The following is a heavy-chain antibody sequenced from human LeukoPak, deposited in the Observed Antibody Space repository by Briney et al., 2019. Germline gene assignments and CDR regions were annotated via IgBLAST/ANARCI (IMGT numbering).Heavy chain of an antibody. CDR2: ISAYNGNT. V-gene: IGHV1-18*01. J-gene: IGHJ6*03. CDR3: ARGLSYSYGSNSYYYMDV. CDR1: GYTFTSYG. Sequence: GASVKVSCKASGYTFTSYGISWVRQAPGQGLEWMGWISAYNGNTNYAQKLQGRVTMTTDTSTSTAYMELRSLRSDDTAVYYCARGLSYSYGSNSYYYMDVWGKGTTVTISS. D-gene: IGHD5-18*01.